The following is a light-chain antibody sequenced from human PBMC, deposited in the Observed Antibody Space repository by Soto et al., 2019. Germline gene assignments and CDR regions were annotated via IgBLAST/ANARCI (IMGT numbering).Light chain of an antibody. CDR2: AAS. Sequence: DIQLTQSPSSLSASVGDTVTITCRASQTVSRYLNWYQQKSGTAPKLLIYAASTLHTGVPSRFSGRGSGTDFTLTINKLQREDFADYFCQQTYSNLWTFGQGTKVEIK. V-gene: IGKV1-39*01. CDR1: QTVSRY. CDR3: QQTYSNLWT. J-gene: IGKJ1*01.